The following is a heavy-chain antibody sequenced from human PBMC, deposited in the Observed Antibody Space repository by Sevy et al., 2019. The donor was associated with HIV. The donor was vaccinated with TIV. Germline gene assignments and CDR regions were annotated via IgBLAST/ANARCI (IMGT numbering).Heavy chain of an antibody. CDR1: GDTFGNYG. D-gene: IGHD5-12*01. CDR2: ISTYNSNR. CDR3: ARGTSVVPTTGVWFDP. V-gene: IGHV1-18*01. J-gene: IGHJ5*02. Sequence: ASVKVSCKTSGDTFGNYGITWVRQAPGQGLEWMGWISTYNSNRQSAQKFQGRVTMTTDTSTSTAYMELSSLRKDDTAVYYCARGTSVVPTTGVWFDPWGQGTLVTVSS.